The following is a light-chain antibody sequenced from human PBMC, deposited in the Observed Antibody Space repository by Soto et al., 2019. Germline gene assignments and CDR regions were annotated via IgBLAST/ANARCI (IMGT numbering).Light chain of an antibody. CDR3: QQYYTWPVT. V-gene: IGKV3-15*01. Sequence: IVMTQYPATLSVSPGESVTLSCRASQGINRNLAWYQQKPGQAPRLLNSGASTGATGIPARFSGSGSGTDFTLTINSLQSEDSAVYYCQQYYTWPVTFGGGTKVEI. CDR1: QGINRN. CDR2: GAS. J-gene: IGKJ4*01.